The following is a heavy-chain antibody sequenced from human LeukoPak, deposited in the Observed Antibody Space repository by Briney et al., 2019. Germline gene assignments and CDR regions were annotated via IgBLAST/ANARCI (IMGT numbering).Heavy chain of an antibody. Sequence: ASVRVSCKASGYTFTAYYMHWVRQAPGQGLEGMGWIYPNSGGTNYARKFRGRVTMTRDTSISTAYLELSRLRSGDTAVYYCARDWSVGIRDDYWGQGTLVTVSS. J-gene: IGHJ4*02. V-gene: IGHV1-2*02. CDR1: GYTFTAYY. D-gene: IGHD3-3*01. CDR3: ARDWSVGIRDDY. CDR2: IYPNSGGT.